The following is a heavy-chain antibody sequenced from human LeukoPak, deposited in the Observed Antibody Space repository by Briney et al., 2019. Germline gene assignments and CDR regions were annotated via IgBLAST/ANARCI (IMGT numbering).Heavy chain of an antibody. D-gene: IGHD6-6*01. Sequence: PGGSLRLSCAASGFTFSSYAMSWVRQAPGKGLDWVSAISGSGGSTYYADSVKGQFTISRDNSKSTLYLQMNSLRAEDTAVYYCAKDMLAARPWAYYYYMDVWGKGTTVTVSS. V-gene: IGHV3-23*01. J-gene: IGHJ6*03. CDR2: ISGSGGST. CDR3: AKDMLAARPWAYYYYMDV. CDR1: GFTFSSYA.